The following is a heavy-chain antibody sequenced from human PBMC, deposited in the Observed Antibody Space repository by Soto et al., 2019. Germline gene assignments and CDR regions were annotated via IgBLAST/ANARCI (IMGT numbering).Heavy chain of an antibody. Sequence: EVQLVESGGGLVKPGGSLRLSCAASGFTFSSYSMNWVRQAPGKGLEWVSSISSSSSYIYYADSVKGRFTISRDNAKNSLYLQMNSLRAEDTPVYYSARDQVAGTRYFDLWGRGTLITVSS. CDR1: GFTFSSYS. D-gene: IGHD6-19*01. CDR2: ISSSSSYI. V-gene: IGHV3-21*01. J-gene: IGHJ2*01. CDR3: ARDQVAGTRYFDL.